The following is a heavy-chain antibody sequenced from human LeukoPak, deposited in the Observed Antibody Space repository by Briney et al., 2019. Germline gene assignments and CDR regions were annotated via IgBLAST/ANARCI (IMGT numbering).Heavy chain of an antibody. J-gene: IGHJ4*02. CDR3: AREGQLLWFGELPPLFDY. V-gene: IGHV3-48*01. Sequence: GGSLRLSCAGSGFTFSSYNMNWVRQAPGKGLEWVSYISSSSSTKYYADSVKGRFTISRDNAKNSLYLQMNSLRAEDTAVYYCAREGQLLWFGELPPLFDYWGQGTLVTVSS. D-gene: IGHD3-10*01. CDR2: ISSSSSTK. CDR1: GFTFSSYN.